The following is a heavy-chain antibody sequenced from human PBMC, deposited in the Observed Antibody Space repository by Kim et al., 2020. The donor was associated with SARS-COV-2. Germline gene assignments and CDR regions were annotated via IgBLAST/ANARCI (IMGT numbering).Heavy chain of an antibody. CDR1: GYTFTSYY. CDR3: AIGGLIVGATKEGRGGGY. CDR2: INPSGGST. V-gene: IGHV1-46*01. D-gene: IGHD1-26*01. Sequence: ASVKVSCKASGYTFTSYYMHWVRQAPGQGLEWMGIINPSGGSTSYAQKFQGRVTMTRDTSTSTVYMELSSLRSEDTAVYYCAIGGLIVGATKEGRGGGYWGQGTLVTVSS. J-gene: IGHJ4*02.